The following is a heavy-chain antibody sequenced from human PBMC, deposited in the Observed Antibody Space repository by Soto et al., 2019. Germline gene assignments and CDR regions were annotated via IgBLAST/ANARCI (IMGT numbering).Heavy chain of an antibody. CDR2: IKQDGSGK. V-gene: IGHV3-7*03. CDR3: ARENGVSIRGGITIFGVVIGWFDP. D-gene: IGHD3-3*01. Sequence: GGSLRLSCGASGFTFSSYWMSWVRQAPGKGLEWVANIKQDGSGKYYVDSVKGRFTISRDNAKNSLYLQMNSLRAEDTAVYYCARENGVSIRGGITIFGVVIGWFDPWGQGTLVTVSS. CDR1: GFTFSSYW. J-gene: IGHJ5*02.